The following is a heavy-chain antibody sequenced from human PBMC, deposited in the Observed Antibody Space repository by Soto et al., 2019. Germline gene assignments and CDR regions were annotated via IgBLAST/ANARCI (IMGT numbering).Heavy chain of an antibody. Sequence: ASVKVSCKASGYTFIGYYMHWVRQAPGQGLEWMGWINPNSGGTNYAQKFQGWVTMTRDTSISTAYMELSRLRSDDTAVYYCAREFDFWSGSYGMDVWGQGTTVTVSS. CDR3: AREFDFWSGSYGMDV. D-gene: IGHD3-3*01. CDR1: GYTFIGYY. CDR2: INPNSGGT. V-gene: IGHV1-2*04. J-gene: IGHJ6*02.